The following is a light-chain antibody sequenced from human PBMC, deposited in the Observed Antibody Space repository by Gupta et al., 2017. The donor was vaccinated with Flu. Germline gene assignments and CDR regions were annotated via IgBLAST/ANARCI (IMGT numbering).Light chain of an antibody. CDR1: NIGRKS. V-gene: IGLV3-21*02. J-gene: IGLJ3*02. CDR2: NDS. CDR3: QVWDMGFNQGL. Sequence: SYVLTQPPSASVAPGQTAKITCGGNNIGRKSVHWYRHKLGQAPELVVSNDSDRPSGIPDRISGANSVKTATLTIRRVEAGDEAYYYCQVWDMGFNQGLFGGGTKLTVL.